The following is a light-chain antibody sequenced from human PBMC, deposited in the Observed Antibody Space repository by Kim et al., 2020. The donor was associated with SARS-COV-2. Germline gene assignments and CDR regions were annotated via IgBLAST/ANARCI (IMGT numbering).Light chain of an antibody. CDR3: CSYAGSSTWV. J-gene: IGLJ3*02. CDR1: SSDVGSHNI. V-gene: IGLV2-23*02. CDR2: EVT. Sequence: QSALTQPASVSGSPGQSITISCTGTSSDVGSHNIVSWYQQHPGKVPKLMIFEVTKRPSGVSNRFSGSKSGNTASLTISGLQAEDEADYYCCSYAGSSTWVFGGGTKLTVL.